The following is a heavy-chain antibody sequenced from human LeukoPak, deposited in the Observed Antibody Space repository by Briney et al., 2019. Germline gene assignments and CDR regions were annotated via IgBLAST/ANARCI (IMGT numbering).Heavy chain of an antibody. Sequence: SVKVSCKASGGTFSSYAISWVRQAPGQGLEWMGRIIPILGIANYAQKFQGRVTITADKSTRTAYMELSSLRSEDTAVYYCARGGYGSGSYYNEGELDYWGQGTLVTVSS. V-gene: IGHV1-69*04. CDR1: GGTFSSYA. D-gene: IGHD3-10*01. CDR3: ARGGYGSGSYYNEGELDY. CDR2: IIPILGIA. J-gene: IGHJ4*02.